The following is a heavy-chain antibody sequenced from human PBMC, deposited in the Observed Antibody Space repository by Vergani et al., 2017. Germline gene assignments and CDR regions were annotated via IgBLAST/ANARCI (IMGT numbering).Heavy chain of an antibody. Sequence: EVQLLESGGGLVQPGGSLRLSCAASGFTFSSYAMSWVRQAPGKGLEWVSAISGSGGSTYYADSVKGRFTISRDNSKNTLYLQMNSLRAEDTAVYYCAXLGGWSWKFSISSYYFDYWGQVTLVTVSS. CDR1: GFTFSSYA. D-gene: IGHD6-19*01. J-gene: IGHJ4*02. V-gene: IGHV3-23*01. CDR2: ISGSGGST. CDR3: AXLGGWSWKFSISSYYFDY.